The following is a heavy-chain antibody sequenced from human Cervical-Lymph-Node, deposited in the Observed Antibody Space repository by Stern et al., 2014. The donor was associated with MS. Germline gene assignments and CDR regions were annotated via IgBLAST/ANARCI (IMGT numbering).Heavy chain of an antibody. D-gene: IGHD1-26*01. CDR1: GFTFSSYG. Sequence: QLVESGGGVVQPGRSLRLSCAASGFTFSSYGMHWVRQAPGKGLEWGAVIWYDGSNKYYADSVKGRFTISRDNSKNTLYLQMNSLRAEDTAVYYCARDCKLRYYYYGMDVWGQGTTVTVSS. J-gene: IGHJ6*02. CDR3: ARDCKLRYYYYGMDV. V-gene: IGHV3-33*01. CDR2: IWYDGSNK.